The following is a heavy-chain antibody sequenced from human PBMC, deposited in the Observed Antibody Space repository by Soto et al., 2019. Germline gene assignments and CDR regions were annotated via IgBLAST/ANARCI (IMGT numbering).Heavy chain of an antibody. CDR2: ISGSGGST. CDR1: GFTFSSYA. J-gene: IGHJ4*02. CDR3: AKDGLGAYSYGSYYFDY. V-gene: IGHV3-23*01. D-gene: IGHD5-18*01. Sequence: ESGGGLVQPGGSLRLSCAASGFTFSSYAMSWVRQAPGKGLEWVSTISGSGGSTYYADSVKGRFTISRDNSKNTLYLQMNSLRAEDTAVYYCAKDGLGAYSYGSYYFDYWGQGTLVTVSS.